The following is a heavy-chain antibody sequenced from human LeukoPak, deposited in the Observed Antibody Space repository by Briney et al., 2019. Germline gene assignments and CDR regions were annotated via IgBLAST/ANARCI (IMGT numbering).Heavy chain of an antibody. V-gene: IGHV3-74*01. CDR1: GFTFSSYA. D-gene: IGHD6-19*01. CDR2: INIDGNNT. Sequence: GGSLRLSCAASGFTFSSYAMSWVRQAPGKGLEWVSRINIDGNNTYYADSVKGRFTVSRDNAKNTLYLQINSLRAEDTAVYYCAREYRSGWPDTFDIWGQGTMVTVSS. CDR3: AREYRSGWPDTFDI. J-gene: IGHJ3*02.